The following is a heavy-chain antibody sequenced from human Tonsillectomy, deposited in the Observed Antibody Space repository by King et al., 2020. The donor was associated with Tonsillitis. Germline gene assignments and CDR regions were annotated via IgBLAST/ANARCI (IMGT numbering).Heavy chain of an antibody. J-gene: IGHJ5*02. CDR2: MNPNSGGT. V-gene: IGHV1-2*02. CDR1: GFSFTGYY. CDR3: ARDVIAAVSSSFDP. Sequence: QLVQSGAEVKKPGASVEVSCKTSGFSFTGYYIHWMRQAPGQGLEWMGWMNPNSGGTNYAQKFQGRVTMTRDTSISTAYMELRRLRSDDTAVYYCARDVIAAVSSSFDPWGQGTLVSVAS. D-gene: IGHD6-13*01.